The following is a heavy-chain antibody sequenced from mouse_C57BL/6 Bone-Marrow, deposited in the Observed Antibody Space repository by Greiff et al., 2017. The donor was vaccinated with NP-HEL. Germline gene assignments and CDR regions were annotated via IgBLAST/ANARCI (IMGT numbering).Heavy chain of an antibody. J-gene: IGHJ2*01. CDR2: IYPSDSET. Sequence: VQLQQPGAELVRPGSSVKLSCKASGYTFTSYWMDWVKQRPGQGLEWIGNIYPSDSETHYNQKFKDKATLTVDKSSSTAYMQLSSLTSEDSAVYYCARAPYYGNYSLIDYWGQGTTLTVSS. D-gene: IGHD2-10*01. CDR3: ARAPYYGNYSLIDY. V-gene: IGHV1-61*01. CDR1: GYTFTSYW.